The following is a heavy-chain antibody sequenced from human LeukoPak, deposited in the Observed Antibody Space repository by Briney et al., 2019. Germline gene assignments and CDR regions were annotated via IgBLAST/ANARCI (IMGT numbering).Heavy chain of an antibody. CDR3: ARVDTTMMN. V-gene: IGHV4-39*01. Sequence: SEILSLTCTVSGGSISSSSYYWGWIRQPPGKGLEWIGSVFYSGSTYYNPSLKSRVAISVDTSKNQFSLKLSSVTAADTAVYYCARVDTTMMNWGQGTLVTVSS. CDR2: VFYSGST. D-gene: IGHD5-18*01. CDR1: GGSISSSSYY. J-gene: IGHJ4*02.